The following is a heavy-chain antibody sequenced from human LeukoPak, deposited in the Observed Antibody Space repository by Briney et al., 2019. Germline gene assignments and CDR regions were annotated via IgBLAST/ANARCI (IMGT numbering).Heavy chain of an antibody. CDR2: VNPDTGNT. V-gene: IGHV1-8*03. CDR3: ARRGLVAGIYDLVYGFDL. CDR1: GGTFSSYA. J-gene: IGHJ3*01. Sequence: ASVKVSCKASGGTFSSYAINWVRQAPGQGPEWMGWVNPDTGNTGFAQKFQGRVTITQNSSVTTVYMELSSLTSEDTAVYYCARRGLVAGIYDLVYGFDLWGQGTMVTVSS. D-gene: IGHD3/OR15-3a*01.